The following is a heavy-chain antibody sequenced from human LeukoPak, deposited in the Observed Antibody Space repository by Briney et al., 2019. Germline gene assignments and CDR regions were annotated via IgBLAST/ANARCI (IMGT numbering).Heavy chain of an antibody. CDR3: SKAGDTNYYRYGDY. CDR2: ISGSGGST. CDR1: GGTFCSYG. Sequence: ASVNVSCKSSGGTFCSYGLSWVCQAQGTGLGWVSAISGSGGSTYYADSVKGRFTISRDNAKNTLYLQMSNLRGEDTALYYCSKAGDTNYYRYGDYWGQGTLVTVSS. J-gene: IGHJ4*02. D-gene: IGHD5-18*01. V-gene: IGHV3-23*01.